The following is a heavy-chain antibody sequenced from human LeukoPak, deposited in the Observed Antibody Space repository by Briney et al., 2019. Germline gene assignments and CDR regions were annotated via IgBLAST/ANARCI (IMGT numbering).Heavy chain of an antibody. CDR2: INAGNGNT. V-gene: IGHV1-3*01. D-gene: IGHD4-17*01. J-gene: IGHJ4*02. CDR1: GYTFTSYA. Sequence: ASVKVSCKASGYTFTSYAMHWVRQAPGQRPEWMGWINAGNGNTKYFQKFQGRVTFTRDTSASTAYMELSSLRSGDTAVYYCAATDLGDYWGQGTLVTVSS. CDR3: AATDLGDY.